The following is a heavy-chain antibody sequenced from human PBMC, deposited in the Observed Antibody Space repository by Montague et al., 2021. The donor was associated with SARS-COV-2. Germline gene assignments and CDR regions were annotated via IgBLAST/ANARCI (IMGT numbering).Heavy chain of an antibody. V-gene: IGHV4-34*01. Sequence: SETLSLTCAVYGGSFSVHYWTWIRQPPGKGLEWIGQINQSGSTKYNPSLKSRVTISIDTSKNQFSLKMTSMTAADTGVYYCARYRRRFAGIYDTYYDYALNVWGQGTTVTVFS. CDR1: GGSFSVHY. CDR2: INQSGST. CDR3: ARYRRRFAGIYDTYYDYALNV. D-gene: IGHD3-22*01. J-gene: IGHJ6*02.